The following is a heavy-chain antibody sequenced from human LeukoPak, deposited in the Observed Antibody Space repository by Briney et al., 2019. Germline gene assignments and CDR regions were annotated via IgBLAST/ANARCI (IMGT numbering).Heavy chain of an antibody. Sequence: SETLSLTCTVSGYSISSGYYWGWIRQPPGKGLEWIGSIYHSGSTYYNPSLKSRVTISVDTSKNQFSLKLSSVTAADTAVYYCARGKGGYSSSWKSGGADWFDPWGQGTLVTVSS. J-gene: IGHJ5*02. D-gene: IGHD6-13*01. CDR2: IYHSGST. V-gene: IGHV4-38-2*02. CDR3: ARGKGGYSSSWKSGGADWFDP. CDR1: GYSISSGYY.